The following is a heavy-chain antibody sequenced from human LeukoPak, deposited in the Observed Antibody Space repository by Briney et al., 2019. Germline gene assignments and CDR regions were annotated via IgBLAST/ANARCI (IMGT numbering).Heavy chain of an antibody. D-gene: IGHD3-3*01. CDR2: IYYSGST. Sequence: SETLSLTCTVSGGSISSYYWSWIRQPPGKGLEWIGYIYYSGSTNYNPSLKSRVTISVDTSKNQFSPKLSSVTAADTAVYYCARGDYDFWSGYYRSWFDPWGQGTLVTVSS. CDR1: GGSISSYY. CDR3: ARGDYDFWSGYYRSWFDP. J-gene: IGHJ5*02. V-gene: IGHV4-59*01.